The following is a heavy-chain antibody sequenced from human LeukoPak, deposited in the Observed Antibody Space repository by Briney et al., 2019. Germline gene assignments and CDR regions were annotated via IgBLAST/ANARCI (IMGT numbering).Heavy chain of an antibody. CDR1: GGSISSDY. Sequence: SETLSLTCTVAGGSISSDYWKWIRQPPGKGLEWIGDIYYSGNTNYNPSLKSRVTISVDTSKNQFFLNLTSVTAADTAVYYCARSSGGWLPGDYWGQGTLVTVSS. D-gene: IGHD5-12*01. V-gene: IGHV4-59*01. CDR2: IYYSGNT. J-gene: IGHJ4*02. CDR3: ARSSGGWLPGDY.